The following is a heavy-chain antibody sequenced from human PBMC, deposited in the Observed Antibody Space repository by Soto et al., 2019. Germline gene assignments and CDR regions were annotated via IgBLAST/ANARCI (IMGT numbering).Heavy chain of an antibody. CDR2: INHSGST. D-gene: IGHD5-12*01. CDR1: GGSFSGYY. CDR3: ARGTAEREWLRGYYQYYGTEV. V-gene: IGHV4-34*01. Sequence: PSETLSLTCAGYGGSFSGYYWSWVRQPPGKGLEWIGEINHSGSTNYNPSLKSRVTISVDTAKNQFSLKLSSVTAADTAVYYCARGTAEREWLRGYYQYYGTEVWGKGTTVNVS. J-gene: IGHJ6*04.